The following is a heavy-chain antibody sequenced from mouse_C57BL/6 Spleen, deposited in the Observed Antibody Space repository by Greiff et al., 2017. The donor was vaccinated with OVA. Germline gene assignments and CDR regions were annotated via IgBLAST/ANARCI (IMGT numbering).Heavy chain of an antibody. CDR1: GYTFTSYT. CDR2: INPSSGYT. CDR3: AYDYDGGYYAMDY. V-gene: IGHV1-4*01. Sequence: QVQLQQSGAELARPGASVKMSCKASGYTFTSYTMHWVKQRPGQGLEWIGYINPSSGYTKYNQKFKDKATLTADKSSSTAYMQLSSLTSEDSAVYYCAYDYDGGYYAMDYWGQGTSVTVSS. J-gene: IGHJ4*01. D-gene: IGHD2-4*01.